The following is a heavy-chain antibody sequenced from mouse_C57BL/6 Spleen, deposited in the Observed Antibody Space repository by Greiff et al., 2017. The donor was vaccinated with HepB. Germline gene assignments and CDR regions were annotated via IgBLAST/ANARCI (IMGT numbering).Heavy chain of an antibody. D-gene: IGHD1-1*01. Sequence: DVMLVESGGGLVKPGGSLKLSCAASGFTFSDYGMHWVRQAPEKGLEWVAYISSGSSTIYYADTVKGRFTISRDNAKNTLFLQMTSLRSEDTAMYYCARFLYYYGSSSFAYWGQGTLVTVSA. V-gene: IGHV5-17*01. CDR1: GFTFSDYG. CDR2: ISSGSSTI. CDR3: ARFLYYYGSSSFAY. J-gene: IGHJ3*01.